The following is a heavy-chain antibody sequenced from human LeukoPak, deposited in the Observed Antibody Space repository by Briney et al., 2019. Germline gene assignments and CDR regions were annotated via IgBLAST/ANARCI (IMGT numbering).Heavy chain of an antibody. V-gene: IGHV3-21*01. CDR2: ISSSSSYI. CDR3: ARGSDHNYYYYMDV. D-gene: IGHD5-24*01. J-gene: IGHJ6*03. Sequence: GGSLRLSCAASGFTFSSYSMNWVRQAPGKGLEWVSSISSSSSYIYYADSVKGRFTISRDNAKNSPYLQMNSLRAEDTAVYYCARGSDHNYYYYMDVWGKGTTVTVSS. CDR1: GFTFSSYS.